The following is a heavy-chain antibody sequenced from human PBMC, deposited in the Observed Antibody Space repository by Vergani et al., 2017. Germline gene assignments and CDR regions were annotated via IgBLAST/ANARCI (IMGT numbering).Heavy chain of an antibody. D-gene: IGHD2-21*01. Sequence: EVHLEESGGGLVQPGGSLRLSCAASGFTFGDYYMAWIRLAPGKGLDWVASIKRDGTETFYVDSVKGRFTISRDNAKTTLYLQMNSLGDEDRGVYYGAVISCGSAPYLHYWGQGTLVTVAS. V-gene: IGHV3-7*01. CDR1: GFTFGDYY. CDR2: IKRDGTET. J-gene: IGHJ1*01. CDR3: AVISCGSAPYLHY.